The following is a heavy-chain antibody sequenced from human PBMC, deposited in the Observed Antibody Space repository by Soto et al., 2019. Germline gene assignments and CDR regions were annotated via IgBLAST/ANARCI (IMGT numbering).Heavy chain of an antibody. CDR3: ARDSAQRGYSYGSYFDY. J-gene: IGHJ4*02. Sequence: GGSLRLSCAASGFTFSSYGMHWVRQAPGKGLEWVAVIWYDGSNKYYADSVKGRFTISRDNSKNTLYLQMNSLRAEDTAVYYCARDSAQRGYSYGSYFDYWGQGTLVTVSS. CDR1: GFTFSSYG. V-gene: IGHV3-33*01. CDR2: IWYDGSNK. D-gene: IGHD5-18*01.